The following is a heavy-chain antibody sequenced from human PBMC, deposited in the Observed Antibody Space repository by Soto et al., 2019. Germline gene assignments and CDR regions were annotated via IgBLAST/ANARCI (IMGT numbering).Heavy chain of an antibody. Sequence: SVKVSFKDSGYTFTGYYMHWVRQAPGQGLEWMGWINPNSGGTNYAQKFQGRVTMTRDTSISTAYMELSRLRSDDTAVYYCASVHYYDSSVQPGYWGQGTLVTVSS. CDR3: ASVHYYDSSVQPGY. CDR2: INPNSGGT. J-gene: IGHJ4*02. CDR1: GYTFTGYY. V-gene: IGHV1-2*02. D-gene: IGHD3-22*01.